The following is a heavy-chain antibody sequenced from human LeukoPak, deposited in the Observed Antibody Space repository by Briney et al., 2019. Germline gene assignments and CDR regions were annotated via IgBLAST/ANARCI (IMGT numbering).Heavy chain of an antibody. Sequence: ASVKVSCKASGYTFTEYYIHWVRQAPGQGLEWMGWINPNSGGTNYAQKFQGRVTMTKNTSISTAYMELTRLRSDDTAVYYCATGARRFLEWLSPAPFDYWGQGTLVTVSS. V-gene: IGHV1-2*02. J-gene: IGHJ4*02. CDR2: INPNSGGT. CDR1: GYTFTEYY. CDR3: ATGARRFLEWLSPAPFDY. D-gene: IGHD3-3*01.